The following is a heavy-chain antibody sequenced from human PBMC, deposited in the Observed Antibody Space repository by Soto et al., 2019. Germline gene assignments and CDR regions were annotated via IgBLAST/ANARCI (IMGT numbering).Heavy chain of an antibody. J-gene: IGHJ3*02. V-gene: IGHV3-11*01. CDR2: ISSSGSTI. Sequence: AGGSLRLSCAASGFTFSDYYMSWIRQAPGKGLEWVSYISSSGSTIYYADSVKGRFTISRDNAKNSLYLQMNSLRAEDTAVYYCARDQQYQLLLARQDAFDIWGQGTMVTVSS. CDR3: ARDQQYQLLLARQDAFDI. CDR1: GFTFSDYY. D-gene: IGHD2-2*01.